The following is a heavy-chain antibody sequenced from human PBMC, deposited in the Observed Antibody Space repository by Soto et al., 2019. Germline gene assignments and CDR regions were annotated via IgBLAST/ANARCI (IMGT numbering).Heavy chain of an antibody. V-gene: IGHV4-39*01. CDR3: ARSHYGSGSYYDY. CDR2: IYYSGTT. D-gene: IGHD3-10*01. CDR1: SGSISSSSFY. Sequence: SETLSLTCTVSSGSISSSSFYWGWVRQPPGKGLEWIGSIYYSGTTYYNPSLKSRVTLSVDTSKNQFSLNLVFVTAADTAVYYCARSHYGSGSYYDYWGQGTLVTVSS. J-gene: IGHJ4*02.